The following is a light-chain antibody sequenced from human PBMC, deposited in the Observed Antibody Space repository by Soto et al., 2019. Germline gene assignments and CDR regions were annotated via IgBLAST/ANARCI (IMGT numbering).Light chain of an antibody. CDR3: QSYDSSPHVV. CDR2: GNS. J-gene: IGLJ2*01. V-gene: IGLV1-40*01. Sequence: QSVLTQPPSVSGGPGQRVTISCTGSSSNIGAGYDVHWYQQLPGTAPKLLIYGNSNRPSGVPDRFSGSKSGTSASLAITGLQAEDEADYYCQSYDSSPHVVFGGGTKVTVL. CDR1: SSNIGAGYD.